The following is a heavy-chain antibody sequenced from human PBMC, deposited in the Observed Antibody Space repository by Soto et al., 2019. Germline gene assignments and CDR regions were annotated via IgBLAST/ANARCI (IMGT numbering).Heavy chain of an antibody. D-gene: IGHD3-22*01. CDR1: GYTFTDYD. CDR2: MKPDSGDT. CDR3: ARGRRDYYDSGDWVPLAY. V-gene: IGHV1-8*01. Sequence: QVQLVQSGAEVKKPGASVKVTCKAYGYTFTDYDINWVRQASGLGLEWMGWMKPDSGDTRYAQEFQGRVTMTRDTSISTAYMELSSLRSEDTAVYYCARGRRDYYDSGDWVPLAYWGQGTLVIVSS. J-gene: IGHJ4*02.